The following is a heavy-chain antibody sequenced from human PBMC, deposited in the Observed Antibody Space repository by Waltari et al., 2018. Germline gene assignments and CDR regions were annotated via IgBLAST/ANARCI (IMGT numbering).Heavy chain of an antibody. V-gene: IGHV3-7*03. CDR2: GSEK. D-gene: IGHD7-27*01. J-gene: IGHJ5*02. CDR3: VPELTWAWLNPPFKS. Sequence: GSEKSHVDSVKGRFTISRDNAKNSLYLQMNSLRAEDTAVYYCVPELTWAWLNPPFKSWGQGTLVTVSS.